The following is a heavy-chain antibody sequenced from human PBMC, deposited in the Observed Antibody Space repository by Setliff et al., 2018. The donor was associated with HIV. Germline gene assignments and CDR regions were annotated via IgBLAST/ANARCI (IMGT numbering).Heavy chain of an antibody. J-gene: IGHJ6*02. CDR2: ISAYNGNT. CDR1: GYTFTSYG. Sequence: GASVKVSCKASGYTFTSYGISWVRQAPGQGLEWMGWISAYNGNTNDAQKLQGRVTMTTDTSTSTAYMELRSLRSDDPAVYYCASDLLVAFPPRDVWGQGTTVTVSS. CDR3: ASDLLVAFPPRDV. V-gene: IGHV1-18*01.